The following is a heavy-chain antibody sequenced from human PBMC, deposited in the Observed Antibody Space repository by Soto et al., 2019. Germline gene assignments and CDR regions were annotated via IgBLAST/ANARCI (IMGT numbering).Heavy chain of an antibody. V-gene: IGHV3-30-3*01. CDR1: GFTFSSYA. Sequence: QVQLVESGGGVVQPGRSLRLSCAASGFTFSSYAMHWVRQAPGKGLEWVAVISYDGNNKYYADSVKGRFTISRDNSKNTLFRHMNSLRAEDMAVYYCARVLVVAATSYYYYGMDVWGQGTTVTVSS. J-gene: IGHJ6*02. D-gene: IGHD2-15*01. CDR3: ARVLVVAATSYYYYGMDV. CDR2: ISYDGNNK.